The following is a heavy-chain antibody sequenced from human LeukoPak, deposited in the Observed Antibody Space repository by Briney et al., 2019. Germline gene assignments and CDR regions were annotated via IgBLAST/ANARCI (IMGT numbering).Heavy chain of an antibody. Sequence: GASVKVSCKASGYTFTRYGISWVRQAPGQGLEWMGWISGYNGNIKYAQKFQGRVTITADESTSTAYMELSSLRSEDTAVYYCARNVPPAYCGGDCYTYWYFDLWGRGTLVTVSS. CDR3: ARNVPPAYCGGDCYTYWYFDL. V-gene: IGHV1-18*01. D-gene: IGHD2-21*02. J-gene: IGHJ2*01. CDR2: ISGYNGNI. CDR1: GYTFTRYG.